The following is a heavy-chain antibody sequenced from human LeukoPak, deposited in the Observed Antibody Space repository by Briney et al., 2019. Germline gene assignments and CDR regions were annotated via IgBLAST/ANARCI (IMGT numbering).Heavy chain of an antibody. CDR3: ARVVERGGQIVLGASRHAFDI. V-gene: IGHV4-39*07. D-gene: IGHD3-22*01. Sequence: SETLSLTCTVSGGSISSSSYYWGWIRQPPGKGLEWIGSIYYSGSTYYNPSLKSRVTISVDTSKNQFSLKLSSVTAADTAVYYCARVVERGGQIVLGASRHAFDIWGQGTMVTVSS. J-gene: IGHJ3*02. CDR2: IYYSGST. CDR1: GGSISSSSYY.